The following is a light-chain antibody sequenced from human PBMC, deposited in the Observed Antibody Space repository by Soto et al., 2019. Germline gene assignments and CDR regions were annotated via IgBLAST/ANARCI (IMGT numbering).Light chain of an antibody. J-gene: IGKJ5*01. CDR3: QQADSFPIT. Sequence: DIKMTQSPSSLSASTGDTVTITCRASQNIARYLSWYQQKPGKAPKLLIYATSALQSGVPSRFSGYGSGTDFTLSISSLQPEDFATYYCQQADSFPITFGQGTRLEIK. CDR2: ATS. CDR1: QNIARY. V-gene: IGKV1-39*01.